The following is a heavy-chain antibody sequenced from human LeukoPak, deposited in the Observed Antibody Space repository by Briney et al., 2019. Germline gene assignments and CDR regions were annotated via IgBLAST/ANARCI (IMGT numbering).Heavy chain of an antibody. V-gene: IGHV4-30-2*01. CDR1: GGSISSGGYY. J-gene: IGHJ4*02. D-gene: IGHD3-22*01. CDR3: ARGAVVILDY. CDR2: IYHSGST. Sequence: SETLSLTCTVSGGSISSGGYYWSWIRQPPGKGLEWIGYIYHSGSTYYNPSLKSRVTVSVDRSKNQFSLKLSSVTAADTAVYYCARGAVVILDYWGQGTLVTVSS.